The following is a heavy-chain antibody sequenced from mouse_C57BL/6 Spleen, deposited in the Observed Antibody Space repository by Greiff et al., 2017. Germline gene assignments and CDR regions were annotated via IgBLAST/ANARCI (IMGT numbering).Heavy chain of an antibody. CDR1: GYTFTSYW. D-gene: IGHD2-3*01. J-gene: IGHJ1*03. V-gene: IGHV1-64*01. CDR3: ARYDGYYRWYFDV. CDR2: IHPNSGST. Sequence: VQLQQPGAELVKPGASVKLSCKASGYTFTSYWMHWVKQRPGQGLEWIGMIHPNSGSTNYNEKFKSKATLTVDKSSSTAYMQLSSLTSEDSAVYYCARYDGYYRWYFDVWGTGTTVTVSS.